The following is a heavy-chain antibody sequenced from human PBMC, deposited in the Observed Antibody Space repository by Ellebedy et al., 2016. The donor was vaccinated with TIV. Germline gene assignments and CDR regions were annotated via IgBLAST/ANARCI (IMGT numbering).Heavy chain of an antibody. CDR2: IYYSGST. D-gene: IGHD3-16*01. J-gene: IGHJ6*02. V-gene: IGHV4-61*01. CDR3: ASRGGNYYYGMDV. CDR1: GGSVSSGSYY. Sequence: SETLSLXXTVSGGSVSSGSYYWSWIRQPPGKGLEWIGYIYYSGSTNYNPSLKSRVTISVDTSKNQFSLKLSSVTAADTAVYYCASRGGNYYYGMDVWGQGTTVTVSS.